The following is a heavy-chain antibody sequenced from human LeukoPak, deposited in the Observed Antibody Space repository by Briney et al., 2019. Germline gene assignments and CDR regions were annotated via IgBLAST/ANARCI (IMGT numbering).Heavy chain of an antibody. J-gene: IGHJ3*02. CDR1: GGSISSHY. Sequence: SETLSLTCTVSGGSISSHYWSWIRQPPGKGLEWIGYIYYSGSTNYNPSLKSRVTISVDTSKNQFSLKLSSVTAADTAVYYCARPYSGGWYGAFDIWGQGHGTMVTVSS. D-gene: IGHD6-19*01. CDR3: ARPYSGGWYGAFDI. V-gene: IGHV4-59*11. CDR2: IYYSGST.